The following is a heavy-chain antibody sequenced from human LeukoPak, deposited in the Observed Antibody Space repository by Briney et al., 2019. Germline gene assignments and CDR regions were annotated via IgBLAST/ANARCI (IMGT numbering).Heavy chain of an antibody. CDR3: AGCAYYYYMDV. V-gene: IGHV4-4*07. D-gene: IGHD2-21*01. Sequence: SETLSLTCTVSGGSISTYYWSWIRQPAGKGLEWIGRMYPSGSTSYKPSLKGRVTMSVDTSKKQFSLRLSSVTAADTAVYYCAGCAYYYYMDVWVKGTTVTVSS. J-gene: IGHJ6*03. CDR1: GGSISTYY. CDR2: MYPSGST.